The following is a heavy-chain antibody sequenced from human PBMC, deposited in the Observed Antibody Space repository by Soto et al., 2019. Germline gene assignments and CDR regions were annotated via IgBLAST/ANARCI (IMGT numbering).Heavy chain of an antibody. Sequence: PGESLKISCKGSGYSFTSYWIGWVSRMPGKGLERMGIIYPGDSDTRYSPSFQGQVTISADKSISTAYLQWSSLKASDTAMYYCARQGDSSGYYPYYYYYGMDVWGQGTTVTVSS. CDR3: ARQGDSSGYYPYYYYYGMDV. J-gene: IGHJ6*02. D-gene: IGHD3-22*01. CDR1: GYSFTSYW. CDR2: IYPGDSDT. V-gene: IGHV5-51*01.